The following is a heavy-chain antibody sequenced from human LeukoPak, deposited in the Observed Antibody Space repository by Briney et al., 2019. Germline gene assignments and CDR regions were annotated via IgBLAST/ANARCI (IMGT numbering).Heavy chain of an antibody. J-gene: IGHJ5*02. D-gene: IGHD2-2*01. CDR3: ARQSGYCSSTGCYAWFDP. CDR1: GGSISSSSYY. Sequence: KPSETLFLTCTVSGGSISSSSYYWGWIRQPPGKGLEWIGSIYYSGSTYYNPSLKSRVTISVDTSKNQFSLKLSSVTAADTAVYYCARQSGYCSSTGCYAWFDPWGQGTLVTVSS. V-gene: IGHV4-39*01. CDR2: IYYSGST.